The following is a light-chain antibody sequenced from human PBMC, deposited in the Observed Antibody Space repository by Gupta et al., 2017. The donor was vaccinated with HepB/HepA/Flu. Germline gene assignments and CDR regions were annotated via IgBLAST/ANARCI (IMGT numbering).Light chain of an antibody. J-gene: IGLJ1*01. CDR3: QVGDRSSDPYV. CDR1: NIGSKG. Sequence: SSVLTQPPSVSVAPGKTASITCEGNNIGSKGVHWYQQRPGQAPVLVVHDDGGRPSGIPERFSGSSSGTTATLIIIRVEAGDEADYYCQVGDRSSDPYVFGTGTKVTVL. CDR2: DDG. V-gene: IGLV3-21*03.